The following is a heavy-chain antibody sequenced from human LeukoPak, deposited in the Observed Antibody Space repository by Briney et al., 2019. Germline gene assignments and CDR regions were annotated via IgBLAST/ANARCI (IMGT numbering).Heavy chain of an antibody. D-gene: IGHD3-10*01. Sequence: PSETLSLACAVYGGSFSGYYWSWIRQPPGKGLEWIGEINHSGSTNYNPSLKSRVTISVDTSKNPFSLKLSSVTAADTAVYYCARGRYYGSGSYGYWGQGTLVTVSS. CDR1: GGSFSGYY. J-gene: IGHJ4*02. CDR2: INHSGST. V-gene: IGHV4-34*01. CDR3: ARGRYYGSGSYGY.